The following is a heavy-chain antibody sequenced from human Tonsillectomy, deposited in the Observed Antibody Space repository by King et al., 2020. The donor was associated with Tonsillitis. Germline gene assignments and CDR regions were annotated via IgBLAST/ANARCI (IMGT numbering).Heavy chain of an antibody. CDR2: MYHSGST. CDR3: ARDIVVVVTATRWFDP. CDR1: GGSISSSVYY. J-gene: IGHJ5*02. D-gene: IGHD2-15*01. Sequence: QLQESGPGLVKPSETLSLTCTVSGGSISSSVYYWGWIRQPPGKGLEWIGSMYHSGSTYYNPSLKSRVTISVDMSKNQFSLKLSSVTAADTAVYYCARDIVVVVTATRWFDPWDQGTLVTVSS. V-gene: IGHV4-39*02.